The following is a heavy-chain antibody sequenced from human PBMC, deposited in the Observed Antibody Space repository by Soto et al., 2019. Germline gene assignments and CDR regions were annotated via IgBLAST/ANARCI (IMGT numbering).Heavy chain of an antibody. CDR3: AREGGRHCSPSRCYNAFDI. V-gene: IGHV3-48*02. D-gene: IGHD2-15*01. CDR1: GFPFSAFS. CDR2: ISSSGSTI. J-gene: IGHJ3*02. Sequence: EVQLVESGGGLVQPGGSLRLSCAPSGFPFSAFSMNWVRQAPGKGLEWVAYISSSGSTIYYADSVKGRFTISRDNAKTSLYLQMDSLRDEDTAVYYCAREGGRHCSPSRCYNAFDIWGQGTTVTVSS.